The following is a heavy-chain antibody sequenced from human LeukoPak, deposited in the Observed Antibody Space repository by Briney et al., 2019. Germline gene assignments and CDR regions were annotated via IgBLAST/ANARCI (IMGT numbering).Heavy chain of an antibody. D-gene: IGHD2-2*01. CDR1: GFTFSSYG. V-gene: IGHV3-30*02. J-gene: IGHJ6*02. CDR3: AKDLVVPAAMYKTYYYYYGMDV. Sequence: GGSLRLSCAASGFTFSSYGMHWVRQAPGKGLEWVAFIRYDGSDKYYADSVKGRFTISRDNSKNTLYLQMNSLRVEDTAVYYCAKDLVVPAAMYKTYYYYYGMDVWGQGTTVTVSS. CDR2: IRYDGSDK.